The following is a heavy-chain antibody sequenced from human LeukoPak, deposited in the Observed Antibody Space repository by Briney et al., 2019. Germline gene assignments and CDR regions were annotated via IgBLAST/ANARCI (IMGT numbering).Heavy chain of an antibody. V-gene: IGHV3-21*01. CDR1: GFTFSSYS. CDR2: ISSSSSYI. D-gene: IGHD5-18*01. J-gene: IGHJ4*02. CDR3: ARVMVYSYGYFDY. Sequence: MSGVSLRLSCAASGFTFSSYSMNWVRQAPGKGLEWVSSISSSSSYIYYADSVKGRFTISRDNAKNSLYLQMNSLRAEDTAVYYCARVMVYSYGYFDYWGQGTLVTVSS.